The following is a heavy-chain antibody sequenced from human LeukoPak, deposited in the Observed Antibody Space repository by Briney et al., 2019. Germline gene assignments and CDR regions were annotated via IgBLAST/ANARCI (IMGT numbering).Heavy chain of an antibody. CDR3: ARRALGYCSGGSCITS. J-gene: IGHJ3*01. D-gene: IGHD2-15*01. V-gene: IGHV1-8*01. CDR1: GYTFTSYD. Sequence: ASVKVSCKASGYTFTSYDINWVRQATGQGLEWMGWMNPNSGNTGYAQKFQGRVTMTRNTYISTAYMELSSLRSEDTAVYYCARRALGYCSGGSCITSWGQGTMVTVSS. CDR2: MNPNSGNT.